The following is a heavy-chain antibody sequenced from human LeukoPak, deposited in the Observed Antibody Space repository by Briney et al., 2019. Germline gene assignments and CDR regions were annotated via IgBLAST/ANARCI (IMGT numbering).Heavy chain of an antibody. CDR2: ISYDGSNK. V-gene: IGHV3-30*04. CDR3: ARVSVATIHAFDI. CDR1: GFTLSSYE. J-gene: IGHJ3*02. Sequence: GGSLRLSCTASGFTLSSYEMSWIRQAPGKGLEWVAVISYDGSNKYYADSVKGRFTISRDNSKNTLYLQMNSLRAEDTAVYYCARVSVATIHAFDIWGQGTMVTVSS. D-gene: IGHD5-12*01.